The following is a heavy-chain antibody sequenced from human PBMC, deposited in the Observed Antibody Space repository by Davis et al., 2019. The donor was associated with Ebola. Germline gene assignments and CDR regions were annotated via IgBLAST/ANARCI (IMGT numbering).Heavy chain of an antibody. Sequence: EGSLRLSCAVSGFTFSSYAMHWVRQAPGKGLEWVAVISYDGSNKYYADSVKGRFTISRDNSKNTLYLQMNSLRAEDTAVYYCARATVLDHWSQGTLVTVSS. CDR2: ISYDGSNK. V-gene: IGHV3-30-3*01. CDR1: GFTFSSYA. CDR3: ARATVLDH. D-gene: IGHD1-14*01. J-gene: IGHJ5*02.